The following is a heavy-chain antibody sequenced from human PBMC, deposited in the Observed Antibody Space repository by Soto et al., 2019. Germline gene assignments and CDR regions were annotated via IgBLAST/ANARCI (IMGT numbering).Heavy chain of an antibody. Sequence: VASVKVSCKASGYTFTSYGISWVRQAPGQGLEWMGWISAYNGNTNYAQKLQGRVTITTDTSTSTAYMELRSLRSDDTAVYYCARVDMIVVVNDAFDIWAQGTMVTVSS. V-gene: IGHV1-18*01. CDR1: GYTFTSYG. J-gene: IGHJ3*02. CDR2: ISAYNGNT. D-gene: IGHD3-22*01. CDR3: ARVDMIVVVNDAFDI.